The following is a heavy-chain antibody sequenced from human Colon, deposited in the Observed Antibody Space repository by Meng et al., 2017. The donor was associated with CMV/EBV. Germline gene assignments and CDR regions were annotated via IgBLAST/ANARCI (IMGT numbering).Heavy chain of an antibody. Sequence: EASGYNLMNAGSNWVRQAPGQGLEWVGWISPYNNKNSAQNLRDRITLSTDTSTNTAYMELRSLRSDDTALYYCARGGVLSFGETEDYWGQGTLVTVSS. D-gene: IGHD3-10*01. CDR1: GYNLMNAG. V-gene: IGHV1-18*01. J-gene: IGHJ4*02. CDR3: ARGGVLSFGETEDY. CDR2: ISPYNNK.